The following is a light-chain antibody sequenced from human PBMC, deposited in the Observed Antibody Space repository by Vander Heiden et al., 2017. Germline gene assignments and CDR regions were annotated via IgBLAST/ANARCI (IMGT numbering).Light chain of an antibody. CDR2: ENN. CDR1: SSNIGHNY. Sequence: QSVLTRPPSVSAAPGQKVTISCSGSSSNIGHNYVSRYQPPPGHAPQLLIYENNKRPSGIPDRFSGSKSGTSATLGITGRQTGDEADYYCGTWDSSLSAWVFGGGTKLTVL. J-gene: IGLJ3*02. CDR3: GTWDSSLSAWV. V-gene: IGLV1-51*02.